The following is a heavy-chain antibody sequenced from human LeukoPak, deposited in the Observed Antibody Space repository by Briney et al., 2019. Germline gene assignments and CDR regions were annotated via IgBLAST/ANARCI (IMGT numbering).Heavy chain of an antibody. Sequence: PGGSLRLSCAASGFTFSSYGMHWVRQAPGKGLEWVAVIWYDGSNKYYADSVKGRFTISRDNSKNTLYLQMNSLRAEDTAVYYRARDSPPFITITWGPGTLVTVSS. CDR3: ARDSPPFITIT. J-gene: IGHJ4*02. CDR1: GFTFSSYG. CDR2: IWYDGSNK. V-gene: IGHV3-33*01. D-gene: IGHD3-3*01.